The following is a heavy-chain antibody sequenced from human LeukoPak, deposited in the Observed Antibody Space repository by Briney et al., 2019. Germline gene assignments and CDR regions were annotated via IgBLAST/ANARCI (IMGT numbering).Heavy chain of an antibody. D-gene: IGHD2-15*01. J-gene: IGHJ4*02. Sequence: ASVKVSCKASGYTFINHWMHWVRQAPGQGLEWVGLINPTGTAALYAQKFQGRITLTRDMSATTDYMELSSLRSEDTAVYYCAKSGLNRFDYWGQGTLVTVSS. CDR2: INPTGTAA. V-gene: IGHV1-46*01. CDR1: GYTFINHW. CDR3: AKSGLNRFDY.